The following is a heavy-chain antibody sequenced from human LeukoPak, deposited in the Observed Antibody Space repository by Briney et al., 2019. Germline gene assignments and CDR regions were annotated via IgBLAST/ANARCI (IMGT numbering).Heavy chain of an antibody. J-gene: IGHJ4*02. V-gene: IGHV3-9*01. D-gene: IGHD3-10*01. Sequence: GGSLRLSCAASGFTFDDYAMHWVRQAPGKGLEWVSGISWNSGSIGYADSVKGRFTISRDNSRSTLYLQMNSLRPEDTAIYYCAREGYYGSGSPPSLYFDYWGQGTLVTVSS. CDR2: ISWNSGSI. CDR3: AREGYYGSGSPPSLYFDY. CDR1: GFTFDDYA.